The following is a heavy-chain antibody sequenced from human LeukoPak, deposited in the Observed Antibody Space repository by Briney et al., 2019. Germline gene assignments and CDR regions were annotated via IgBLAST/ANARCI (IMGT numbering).Heavy chain of an antibody. Sequence: ETSVKVSCKASGFTFTSSAMQWVRQARGQRLEWIGWIVVGSGNTNYARKFQERVTITRDMSTSTAYMELSSLRSEDTAVYYCAAVSIAVAGGFDYWGQGSLVTVSS. D-gene: IGHD6-19*01. CDR1: GFTFTSSA. V-gene: IGHV1-58*02. CDR3: AAVSIAVAGGFDY. CDR2: IVVGSGNT. J-gene: IGHJ4*02.